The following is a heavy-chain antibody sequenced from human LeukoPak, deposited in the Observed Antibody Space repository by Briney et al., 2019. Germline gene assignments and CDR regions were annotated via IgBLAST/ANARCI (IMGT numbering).Heavy chain of an antibody. J-gene: IGHJ4*02. D-gene: IGHD6-13*01. V-gene: IGHV1-3*01. CDR3: ARGTTIAAAGTGGDY. CDR1: GYTFTSYG. Sequence: ASVKVSCKASGYTFTSYGISWVRQAPGQGLEWMGWINAGNGNTKYSQKFQGRVTITRDTSASTAYMELSSLRSEDTAVYYCARGTTIAAAGTGGDYWGQGTLVTVSS. CDR2: INAGNGNT.